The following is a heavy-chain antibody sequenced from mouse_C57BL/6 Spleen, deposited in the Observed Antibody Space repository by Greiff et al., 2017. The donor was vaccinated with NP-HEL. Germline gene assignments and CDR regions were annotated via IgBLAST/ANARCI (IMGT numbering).Heavy chain of an antibody. CDR2: ISNGGGST. D-gene: IGHD1-1*01. V-gene: IGHV5-12*01. J-gene: IGHJ2*01. CDR1: GFTFSDYY. CDR3: ARRSYGSSYDYFDY. Sequence: EVMLVESGGGLVQPGGSLKLSCAASGFTFSDYYMYWVRQTPEKRLEWVAYISNGGGSTYYPDTVKGRFTISRDNAKNTLYLQMSRLKSEDTAMYDCARRSYGSSYDYFDYWGQGTTLTVSS.